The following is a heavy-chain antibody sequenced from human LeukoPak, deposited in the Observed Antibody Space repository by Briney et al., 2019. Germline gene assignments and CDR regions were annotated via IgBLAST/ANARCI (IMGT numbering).Heavy chain of an antibody. D-gene: IGHD6-13*01. Sequence: ASVKVSCKASGYTFTGYYMHWVRQAPGQGLEWMGWNNPNSGVTNYAQKFQGRVTMTRDTSISTAYMELRRLTSDDTAVYYCGRDGSSFIDYWGQGTLVTVSS. J-gene: IGHJ4*02. CDR3: GRDGSSFIDY. CDR2: NNPNSGVT. CDR1: GYTFTGYY. V-gene: IGHV1-2*02.